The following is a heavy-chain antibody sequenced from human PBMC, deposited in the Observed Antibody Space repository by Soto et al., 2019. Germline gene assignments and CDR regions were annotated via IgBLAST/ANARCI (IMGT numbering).Heavy chain of an antibody. V-gene: IGHV3-7*03. D-gene: IGHD2-2*01. CDR3: ARDRYCSSTSCYPRDKNGYYYGMDV. CDR2: IKQDGSEK. J-gene: IGHJ6*02. CDR1: GFTFSSYW. Sequence: EVQLVESGGGLVQPGGSLRLSCAASGFTFSSYWMSWVRQAPGKGLEWVANIKQDGSEKYYVDSVKGRFTISRDNAKNSLYLQMNSLRAEDTAVYYCARDRYCSSTSCYPRDKNGYYYGMDVWGQGTTVTVSS.